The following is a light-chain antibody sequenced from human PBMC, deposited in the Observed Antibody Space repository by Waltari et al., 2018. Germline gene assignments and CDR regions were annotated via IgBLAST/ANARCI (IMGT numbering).Light chain of an antibody. CDR2: KAS. Sequence: DIQMTQSPSTLSASVGDRVTITCRASQSISNWLAWYQQKPGKAPKLLIYKASSLESGVPSRFSGSGSGTEFTLTISSLQPEDFTTYYCQQSNIYPWTFGQGTKVEIK. V-gene: IGKV1-5*03. CDR1: QSISNW. J-gene: IGKJ1*01. CDR3: QQSNIYPWT.